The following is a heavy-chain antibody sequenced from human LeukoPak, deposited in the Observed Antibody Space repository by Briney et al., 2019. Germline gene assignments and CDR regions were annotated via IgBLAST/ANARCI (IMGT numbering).Heavy chain of an antibody. V-gene: IGHV1-69*01. Sequence: GSSVKVSCKASGGTFSSYAISWVRQAPGQGLEWMGGIIPIFGTANYAQKFQGRVTITVDESTSTAYMELSSLRSEDTAVYYCAGMVVRGVIYPSKWFDPWGQGTLVTVSS. CDR3: AGMVVRGVIYPSKWFDP. D-gene: IGHD3-10*01. CDR1: GGTFSSYA. CDR2: IIPIFGTA. J-gene: IGHJ5*02.